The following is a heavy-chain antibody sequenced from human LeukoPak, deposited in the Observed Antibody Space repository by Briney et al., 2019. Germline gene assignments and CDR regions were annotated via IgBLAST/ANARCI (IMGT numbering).Heavy chain of an antibody. CDR3: ARGGMTIFGVVIGRAFDY. Sequence: GSLRLSCAASGSTFSSYWMSWIRQPPGKGLEWIGEINHSGSTNYNPSLKSRVTISVDTSKNQFSLKLSSVTAADTAVYYCARGGMTIFGVVIGRAFDYWGQGTLVTVSS. CDR1: GSTFSSYW. D-gene: IGHD3-3*01. CDR2: INHSGST. V-gene: IGHV4-34*01. J-gene: IGHJ4*02.